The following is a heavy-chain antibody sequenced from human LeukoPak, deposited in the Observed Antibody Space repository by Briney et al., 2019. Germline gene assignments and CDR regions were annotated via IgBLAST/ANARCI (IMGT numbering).Heavy chain of an antibody. Sequence: PGGSLRLSCAASRFTFSSYWMSWVRQAPGKGLEWVANIKQDGSEKYYVDSVKGRFTISRDNAKNSLYLQMNSLRAEDTAVYYCARDQGIAVATGDYYYGMDVWGQGTTVTVSS. CDR1: RFTFSSYW. CDR3: ARDQGIAVATGDYYYGMDV. V-gene: IGHV3-7*01. CDR2: IKQDGSEK. D-gene: IGHD6-19*01. J-gene: IGHJ6*02.